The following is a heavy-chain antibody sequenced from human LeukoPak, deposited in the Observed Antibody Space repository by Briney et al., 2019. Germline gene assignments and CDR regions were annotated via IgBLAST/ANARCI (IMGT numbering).Heavy chain of an antibody. D-gene: IGHD3-3*01. CDR3: ARVWSGFSNDAFDI. V-gene: IGHV1-2*02. CDR1: GYTFIGYY. Sequence: ASVKVSCKASGYTFIGYYLYWVRQAPGQGLEWMGWINPNSGGTNYAQKFQGRVTMTRDTSISTAYMDLSRLTSDDTAVYYCARVWSGFSNDAFDIWGHGTMVTVSS. J-gene: IGHJ3*02. CDR2: INPNSGGT.